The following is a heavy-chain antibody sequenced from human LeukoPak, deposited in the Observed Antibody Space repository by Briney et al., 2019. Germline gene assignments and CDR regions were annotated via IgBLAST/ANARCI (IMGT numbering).Heavy chain of an antibody. CDR3: ARHMTTVVASLDH. Sequence: ASVNVSCKASGYDFSSYALSWVRHVPGQGLQWMGWISVYDGKTDYGPLQGRVTMTTDTSTGTAYMELRNLRSEDTAIYYCARHMTTVVASLDHWGQGTMVTVSS. CDR1: GYDFSSYA. V-gene: IGHV1-18*01. CDR2: ISVYDGKT. J-gene: IGHJ4*02. D-gene: IGHD4-23*01.